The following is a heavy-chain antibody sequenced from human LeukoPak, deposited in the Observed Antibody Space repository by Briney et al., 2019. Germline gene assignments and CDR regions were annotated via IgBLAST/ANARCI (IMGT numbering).Heavy chain of an antibody. V-gene: IGHV3-21*01. J-gene: IGHJ4*02. CDR3: ARIGAGSSRDY. Sequence: PGGSLRLSCAASGFTFSNFAMTWVRQAPGKGLEWVSSIVGSSSTYYADSLKGRFTISRDNAKNSLYLQMNSLRAEDTTVYYCARIGAGSSRDYWGQGTLVTVSS. CDR2: IVGSSST. CDR1: GFTFSNFA. D-gene: IGHD6-13*01.